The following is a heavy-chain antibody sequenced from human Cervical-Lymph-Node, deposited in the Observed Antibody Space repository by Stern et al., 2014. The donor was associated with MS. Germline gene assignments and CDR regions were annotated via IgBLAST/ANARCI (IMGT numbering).Heavy chain of an antibody. CDR3: ASGTYYSFDY. Sequence: EVQLEESGAEVKKPGESLRISCKASGYSFSSHWIGWVRQMPGKGLEWLGPIYPRDPDTRYSPSFHGPGTLSAANSLNTASLQWNSLKAADTAIYYCASGTYYSFDYWGQGDLVTVSS. D-gene: IGHD3-10*01. J-gene: IGHJ4*02. CDR2: IYPRDPDT. CDR1: GYSFSSHW. V-gene: IGHV5-51*03.